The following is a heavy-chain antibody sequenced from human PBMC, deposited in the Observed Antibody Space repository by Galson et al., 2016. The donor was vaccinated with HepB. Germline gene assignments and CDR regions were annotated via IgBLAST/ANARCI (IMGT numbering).Heavy chain of an antibody. CDR1: GYSFTGYY. J-gene: IGHJ6*02. CDR3: AGGSCSGGSGYAPAGYYYYYGLDV. V-gene: IGHV1-2*04. CDR2: INPNSGGT. Sequence: SVKVSCKASGYSFTGYYMHWVRQAPGQGLEWMGWINPNSGGTNYAQKFQGWVTMTRDTSISTAYMELSRLRSGDSAVYYCAGGSCSGGSGYAPAGYYYYYGLDVWGQGTTVTVSS. D-gene: IGHD2-15*01.